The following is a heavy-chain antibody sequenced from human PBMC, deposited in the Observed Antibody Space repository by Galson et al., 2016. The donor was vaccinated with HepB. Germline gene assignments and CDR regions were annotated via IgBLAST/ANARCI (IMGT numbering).Heavy chain of an antibody. V-gene: IGHV2-5*02. CDR2: VYWDGDT. Sequence: PALVKPTQTLTLTCTVSGFSLNTGAMGVGWIRQPPGKALEWLALVYWDGDTRYNPSLRSRLNITKDTSKSQVFLTVTDMDPMDTGTYYCAHRRGPAAGTFDNWGQGTVVTVSS. D-gene: IGHD6-13*01. CDR1: GFSLNTGAMG. CDR3: AHRRGPAAGTFDN. J-gene: IGHJ4*02.